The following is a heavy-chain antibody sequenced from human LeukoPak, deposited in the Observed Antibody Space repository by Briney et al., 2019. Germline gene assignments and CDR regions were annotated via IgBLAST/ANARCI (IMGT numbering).Heavy chain of an antibody. CDR2: IRSKAKSYVK. J-gene: IGHJ6*04. Sequence: GGSLRLSCAASGFTFSGSAMHWVRQASGKGLEWVGRIRSKAKSYVKAYAASVKGRFTISRDNAKNSLYLQMNSLRAEDTAVYYCAELGITMIGGVWGKETTVTISS. CDR3: AELGITMIGGV. V-gene: IGHV3-73*01. D-gene: IGHD3-10*02. CDR1: GFTFSGSA.